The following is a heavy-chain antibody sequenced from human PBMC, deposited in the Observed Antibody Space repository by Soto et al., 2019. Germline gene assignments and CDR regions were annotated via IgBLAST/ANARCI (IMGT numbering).Heavy chain of an antibody. CDR1: GATYSTSA. Sequence: QVQLVQSGAEVTKPGSSVKVSCKASGATYSTSAISWVRQAPGQGLEWLGGLNPILGTPDYAHKFQGRVTITADESTSTVYMELGSLRSEDTALYFCARGGVDVVATSAFDYWGQGTLVTVSS. J-gene: IGHJ4*02. CDR2: LNPILGTP. D-gene: IGHD5-12*01. V-gene: IGHV1-69*01. CDR3: ARGGVDVVATSAFDY.